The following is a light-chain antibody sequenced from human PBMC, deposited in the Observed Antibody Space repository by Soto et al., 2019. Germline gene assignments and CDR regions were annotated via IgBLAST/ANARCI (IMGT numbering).Light chain of an antibody. CDR3: QQYGSSPWT. CDR1: QSVSSN. J-gene: IGKJ1*01. Sequence: PATLSLSPGESATPPCPASQSVSSNLAWYHQKPGQAPRLLIFGASTRATGIPDRFSGSGSGTDFTLTISRLEPEDFAVYYCQQYGSSPWTFGQGTKVDIK. V-gene: IGKV3-20*01. CDR2: GAS.